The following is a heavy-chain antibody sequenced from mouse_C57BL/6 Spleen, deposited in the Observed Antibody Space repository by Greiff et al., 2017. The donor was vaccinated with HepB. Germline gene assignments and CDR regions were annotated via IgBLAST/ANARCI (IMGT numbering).Heavy chain of an antibody. Sequence: VQLQQPGAELVKPGASVKLSCKASGYTFTSYWMHWVKQRPGQGLEWIGMIHPNSGSTNYNEKFKSKPTLTVDKSSSTAYMQLSSLTSEDSAVYYCARSSTGSWFAYWGQGTLVTVSA. V-gene: IGHV1-64*01. CDR2: IHPNSGST. CDR1: GYTFTSYW. D-gene: IGHD4-1*02. J-gene: IGHJ3*01. CDR3: ARSSTGSWFAY.